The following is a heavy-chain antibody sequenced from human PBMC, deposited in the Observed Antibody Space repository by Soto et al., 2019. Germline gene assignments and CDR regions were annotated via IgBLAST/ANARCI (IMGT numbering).Heavy chain of an antibody. V-gene: IGHV4-4*02. Sequence: LSLTCDVSGVSISSGNWWSWVRQPPGKGLEWIAEVYNDGSANYHPSLESRATISVDRSKNQFSLRLSSVTAADTGKYYCARLVYDSRLNYLYFDHWGQGTLVTVS. J-gene: IGHJ4*02. CDR2: VYNDGSA. D-gene: IGHD3-22*01. CDR3: ARLVYDSRLNYLYFDH. CDR1: GVSISSGNW.